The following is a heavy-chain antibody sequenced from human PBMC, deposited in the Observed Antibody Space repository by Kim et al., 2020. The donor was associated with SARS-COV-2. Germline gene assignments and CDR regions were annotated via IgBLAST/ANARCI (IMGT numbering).Heavy chain of an antibody. Sequence: GGSLRLSCAASGFTFSSYAMSWVRQAPGKGLEWVSAISGSGGSTYYADSVKGRFTISRDNSKNTLYLQMNSLRAEDTAVYYCAKDSAGFGELLSPRSTTLYYYGMDVWGQGTTVTVSS. CDR3: AKDSAGFGELLSPRSTTLYYYGMDV. D-gene: IGHD3-10*01. V-gene: IGHV3-23*01. CDR1: GFTFSSYA. J-gene: IGHJ6*02. CDR2: ISGSGGST.